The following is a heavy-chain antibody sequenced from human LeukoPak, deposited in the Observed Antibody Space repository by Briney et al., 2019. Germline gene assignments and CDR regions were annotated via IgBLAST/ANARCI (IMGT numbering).Heavy chain of an antibody. D-gene: IGHD3-3*01. CDR2: ISAYNGNT. Sequence: ASVRVSCKTSGYIFIGYYMHWVRQAPGQGFEWMGWISAYNGNTNYAQKLQGRVTMTTDTSTSTAYMELRSLRSDDTAVYYCARTSYDFWSGYKYNWFDPWGQGTLVTVSS. CDR3: ARTSYDFWSGYKYNWFDP. V-gene: IGHV1-18*04. J-gene: IGHJ5*02. CDR1: GYIFIGYY.